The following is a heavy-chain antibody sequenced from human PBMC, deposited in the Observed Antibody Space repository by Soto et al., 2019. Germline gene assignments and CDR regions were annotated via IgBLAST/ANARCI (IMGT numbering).Heavy chain of an antibody. CDR1: GFTVSDYY. CDR2: INQDGGGT. CDR3: ARYFRGSGRYFFDY. J-gene: IGHJ4*02. Sequence: GGSLRLSCAASGFTVSDYYMSWIRQAPGKGLEWVANINQDGGGTYYVDSVEGRFTISRDNAKDSLYLQMNSLRGEDTAVYYCARYFRGSGRYFFDYWGQGTLVTVSS. V-gene: IGHV3-7*03. D-gene: IGHD6-19*01.